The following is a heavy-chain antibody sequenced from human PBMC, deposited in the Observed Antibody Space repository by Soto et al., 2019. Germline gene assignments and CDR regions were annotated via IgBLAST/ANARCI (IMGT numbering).Heavy chain of an antibody. CDR3: ARLVRESGYFAEWP. V-gene: IGHV5-10-1*01. CDR1: GYDFSTYW. Sequence: PGESLKISCQASGYDFSTYWIGWVRQMPGKGLEWKGRIDPSDSYTNYSPSFQGHVTISADNSISTAYLQWSSLKASDTAMYYCARLVRESGYFAEWPWGQGTLVTVSS. CDR2: IDPSDSYT. D-gene: IGHD3-3*01. J-gene: IGHJ5*02.